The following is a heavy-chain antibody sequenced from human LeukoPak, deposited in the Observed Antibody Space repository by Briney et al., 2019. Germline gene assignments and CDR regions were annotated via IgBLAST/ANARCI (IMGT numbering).Heavy chain of an antibody. V-gene: IGHV3-7*04. D-gene: IGHD3-3*01. CDR3: ARGDGDYDFWSGYYSDGGFDY. Sequence: PGGSLRLSCADSGFTFSSYWMTWVRQAPGKGLEWVANIKQDGSERYYVDSVKGRFTISRDNAKNSLYLQMNSLRAEDTAVYYCARGDGDYDFWSGYYSDGGFDYWGQGTLVTVSS. J-gene: IGHJ4*02. CDR2: IKQDGSER. CDR1: GFTFSSYW.